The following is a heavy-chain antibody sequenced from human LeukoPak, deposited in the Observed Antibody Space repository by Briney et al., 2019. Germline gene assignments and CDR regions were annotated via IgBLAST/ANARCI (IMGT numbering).Heavy chain of an antibody. J-gene: IGHJ4*02. CDR3: ARGELASIAATRSDY. V-gene: IGHV1-69*05. Sequence: GASVKVSCKASGGTFSSYAISWVRQAPGQGLEWMGRIIPIFGTANYAQKFQGRVTITTDESTSTAYMELSSLRSEDTAVYYCARGELASIAATRSDYWGQGTLVTVSS. CDR2: IIPIFGTA. D-gene: IGHD6-6*01. CDR1: GGTFSSYA.